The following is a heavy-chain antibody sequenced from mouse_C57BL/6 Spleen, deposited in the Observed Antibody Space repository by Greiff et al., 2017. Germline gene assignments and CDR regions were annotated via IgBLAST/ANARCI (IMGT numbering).Heavy chain of an antibody. J-gene: IGHJ3*01. CDR2: INPNNGGT. Sequence: EVQLQQSGPELVKPGASVKISCKASGYTFTDYYMNWVKQSHGKSLEWIGDINPNNGGTSYNQKFKGKATLTVDKSSSTAYMELRSLTSEDSAVYYCARGRDSSGSWFAYWGQGTLVTVSA. CDR3: ARGRDSSGSWFAY. D-gene: IGHD3-2*02. CDR1: GYTFTDYY. V-gene: IGHV1-26*01.